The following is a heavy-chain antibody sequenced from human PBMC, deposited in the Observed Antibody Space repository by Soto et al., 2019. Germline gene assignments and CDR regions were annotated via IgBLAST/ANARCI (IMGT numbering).Heavy chain of an antibody. D-gene: IGHD2-15*01. Sequence: GASVKVSCKASGYTFTGYYMHWVRQAPGQGLEWMGWINPNSGGTNYAQKFQGWVTMTRDTSISTAYMELSRLRSDDTAVYYCARDADHCSGGSCYFFDYWGQGTLVTVSS. CDR3: ARDADHCSGGSCYFFDY. J-gene: IGHJ4*02. CDR1: GYTFTGYY. V-gene: IGHV1-2*04. CDR2: INPNSGGT.